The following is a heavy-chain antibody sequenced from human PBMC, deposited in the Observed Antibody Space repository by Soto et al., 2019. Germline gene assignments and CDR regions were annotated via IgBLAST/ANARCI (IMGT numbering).Heavy chain of an antibody. D-gene: IGHD2-8*01. CDR3: AFSKGYCTNGICYFES. CDR1: GLSLSTSGVG. Sequence: QITLKESGPTLVKPTQTLTLTCTFSGLSLSTSGVGVGWIRQPPGKDLEWLALIYWDDDKRYTPSLRSRLTITKDTSKNQVVLTMTNMDPVDTATYYCAFSKGYCTNGICYFESWGQGTLGTVSS. CDR2: IYWDDDK. J-gene: IGHJ4*02. V-gene: IGHV2-5*02.